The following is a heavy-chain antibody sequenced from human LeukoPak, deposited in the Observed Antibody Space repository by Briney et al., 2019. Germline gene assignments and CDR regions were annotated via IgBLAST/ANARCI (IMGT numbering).Heavy chain of an antibody. CDR1: GHTFTSYD. CDR3: ARDYYFAMDV. J-gene: IGHJ6*02. Sequence: ASVKVSCKASGHTFTSYDIIWARQAPGQGLGWMGWISVYNGNTKYVQKLQGRVTLTTDTSTSTAYMELRSLRSDDTAVYYCARDYYFAMDVWGQGTTVTVSS. CDR2: ISVYNGNT. V-gene: IGHV1-18*01.